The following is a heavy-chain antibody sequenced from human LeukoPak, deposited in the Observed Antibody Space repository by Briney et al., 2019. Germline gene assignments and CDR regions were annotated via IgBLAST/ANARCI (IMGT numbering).Heavy chain of an antibody. V-gene: IGHV5-51*01. J-gene: IGHJ4*02. Sequence: GESLKISCQGSGYSFSNYWIGWARQMPGKGLEWMGMIFPSDSDTRYGPSFQGQVTISADKSIGTAYLQWSSLKASDTAMYYCARKTDNSFDYWGQGTLVTVSS. CDR1: GYSFSNYW. CDR3: ARKTDNSFDY. CDR2: IFPSDSDT.